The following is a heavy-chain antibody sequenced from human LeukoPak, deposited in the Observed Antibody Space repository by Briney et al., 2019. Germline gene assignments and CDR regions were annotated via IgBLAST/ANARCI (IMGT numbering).Heavy chain of an antibody. D-gene: IGHD5-18*01. V-gene: IGHV4-34*01. CDR3: ARRGYSYGKRFDY. Sequence: PSETLSLTCAVYGGSFSGYYWSWIRQPPGKGLEWIGEINHSGSTNYNPSLKSRVTISVDTSKNQFSLKLSSVTAADTAVYYCARRGYSYGKRFDYWGQGTLVTVSS. CDR2: INHSGST. J-gene: IGHJ4*02. CDR1: GGSFSGYY.